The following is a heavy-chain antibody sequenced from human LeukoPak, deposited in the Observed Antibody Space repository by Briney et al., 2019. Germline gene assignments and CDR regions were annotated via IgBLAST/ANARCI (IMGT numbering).Heavy chain of an antibody. CDR1: GFTFSSYE. CDR2: ISSSGSTI. J-gene: IGHJ4*02. Sequence: GGSLRLSCAASGFTFSSYEMNWVRQAPGKGLEWVSYISSSGSTIYYADSVKGRFTISRDTAKNSLYLQMNSLRAEDTALYYCAKDIRATSVAGTSGFDYWGQGTLVTVSS. CDR3: AKDIRATSVAGTSGFDY. V-gene: IGHV3-48*03. D-gene: IGHD6-19*01.